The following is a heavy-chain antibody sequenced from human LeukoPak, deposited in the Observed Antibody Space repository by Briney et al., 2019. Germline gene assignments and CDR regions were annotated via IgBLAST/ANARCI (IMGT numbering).Heavy chain of an antibody. CDR2: IYSGGST. Sequence: GGSLRLSCAASGFTISSNYMSWVRQAPGKGLEWVSVIYSGGSTYYADSVKGRFTISRHNSKNTLYLQMNSLRAEDTAVYYRARDYLYNSPFDYWGQGTLVTVSS. CDR3: ARDYLYNSPFDY. D-gene: IGHD1-1*01. J-gene: IGHJ4*02. CDR1: GFTISSNY. V-gene: IGHV3-53*04.